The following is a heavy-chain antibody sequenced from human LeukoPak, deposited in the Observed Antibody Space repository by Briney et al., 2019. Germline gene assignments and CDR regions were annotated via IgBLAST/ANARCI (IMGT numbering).Heavy chain of an antibody. V-gene: IGHV1-2*02. D-gene: IGHD6-13*01. J-gene: IGHJ5*02. CDR1: GYTFTGYY. CDR2: INPNSGGT. Sequence: ASVKVSCEASGYTFTGYYMHWVRQAPGQGLEWMGWINPNSGGTNYAQKFQGRVTMTRDTSINTAYMELSRLRSDDTAVYYCASDRLQLGYERTNWFDPWGQGTLVTVSS. CDR3: ASDRLQLGYERTNWFDP.